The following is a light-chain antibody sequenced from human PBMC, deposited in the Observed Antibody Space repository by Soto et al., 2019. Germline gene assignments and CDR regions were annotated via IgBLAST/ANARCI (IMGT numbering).Light chain of an antibody. CDR1: QSISSW. CDR3: HQYNSYWT. Sequence: DIQMTQSPSTLSASVGDRVTITCRASQSISSWLAWYQQKPGKAPKLLIYKASSLESGVPSRFSGSGSGTEFTLSISSLQPDDFATYYCHQYNSYWTFGQGTKV. J-gene: IGKJ1*01. V-gene: IGKV1-5*03. CDR2: KAS.